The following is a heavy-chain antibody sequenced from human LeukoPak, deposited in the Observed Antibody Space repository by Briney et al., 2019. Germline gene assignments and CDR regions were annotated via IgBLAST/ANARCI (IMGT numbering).Heavy chain of an antibody. CDR1: GFTFSSYE. V-gene: IGHV3-48*03. CDR2: ISSSDTTI. D-gene: IGHD2-15*01. Sequence: GGSLTLSCAASGFTFSSYEMKWLRPAPGKGLEGFSYISSSDTTIYYADPVKGRFTISRDNAKNSLYLQMNSLRAEDTAVYYCARVGVVVAATGNLWFDPWGQGTLVTVSS. J-gene: IGHJ5*02. CDR3: ARVGVVVAATGNLWFDP.